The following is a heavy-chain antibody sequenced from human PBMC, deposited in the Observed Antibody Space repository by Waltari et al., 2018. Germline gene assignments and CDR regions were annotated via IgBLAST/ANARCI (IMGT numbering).Heavy chain of an antibody. Sequence: EVQLVESGGGLVQPGGSLRLSCAASGFTVSSNYMSWVRQAPGKGLEWVSVIYSGGSTYYADSVKGRCTISRDNSKNTLYLQMNSLRAEDTAVYYCARHQGFGEFYFDYWGQGTLVTVSS. J-gene: IGHJ4*02. CDR2: IYSGGST. D-gene: IGHD3-10*01. V-gene: IGHV3-66*04. CDR3: ARHQGFGEFYFDY. CDR1: GFTVSSNY.